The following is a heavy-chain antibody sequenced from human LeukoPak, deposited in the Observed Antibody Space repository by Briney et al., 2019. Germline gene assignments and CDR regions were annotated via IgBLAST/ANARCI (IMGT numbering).Heavy chain of an antibody. Sequence: GGSLRLSCAASGFTFSSYSMNWVRQAPGKGLEWGSSISSSSSYIYYADSVKGRFTIPRDNAKNSLYLQMNSLRAEDTAVYYCARLEYSSSSEGNYWGQGTLVTVSS. CDR2: ISSSSSYI. CDR1: GFTFSSYS. V-gene: IGHV3-21*01. J-gene: IGHJ4*02. CDR3: ARLEYSSSSEGNY. D-gene: IGHD6-6*01.